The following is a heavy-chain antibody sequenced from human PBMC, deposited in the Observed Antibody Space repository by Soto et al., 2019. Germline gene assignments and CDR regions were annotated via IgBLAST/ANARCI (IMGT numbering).Heavy chain of an antibody. CDR3: ASGGGYHNDDYYFDY. V-gene: IGHV3-30-3*01. CDR1: GFTFSSYA. CDR2: ISYDGSNK. J-gene: IGHJ4*02. D-gene: IGHD2-15*01. Sequence: QVQLVESGGGVVQPGRSLRLSCAASGFTFSSYAMHWVRQAPGKGLEWVAVISYDGSNKYYADSVKGRFTISRDNSKNTLYLQMNNLRAEDTAVYYCASGGGYHNDDYYFDYWGQGTLVTVSS.